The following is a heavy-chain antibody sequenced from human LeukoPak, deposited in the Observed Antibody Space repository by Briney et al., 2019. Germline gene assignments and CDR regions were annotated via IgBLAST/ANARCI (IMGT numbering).Heavy chain of an antibody. CDR1: GGSISSSSYL. V-gene: IGHV4-39*01. J-gene: IGHJ5*02. D-gene: IGHD1-26*01. CDR2: IYYSGST. Sequence: SETLSLTCTVSGGSISSSSYLWGWIRQPPGKGLEWIGSIYYSGSTYYNPSLKSRVTISVDTSKNQLSLKLSFVTAADTAVYYCASISSGNYRHWVDPWGQGTLVTVSS. CDR3: ASISSGNYRHWVDP.